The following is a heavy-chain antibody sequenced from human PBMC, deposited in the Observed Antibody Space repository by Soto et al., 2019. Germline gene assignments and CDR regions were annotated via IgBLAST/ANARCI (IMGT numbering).Heavy chain of an antibody. CDR1: GFSLTTSGVG. Sequence: QITLKESGPTVVKPTETLTLTCTFSGFSLTTSGVGVGWVRQSPGKAPEWLALIYWDDDKRYSPSLNSRLIITKDTSKNQVVLTMANVDPADTATYYCAHRVLRTVFGLVTTTAIYFDFWGPGTPVVVSS. D-gene: IGHD3-3*01. V-gene: IGHV2-5*02. J-gene: IGHJ4*02. CDR3: AHRVLRTVFGLVTTTAIYFDF. CDR2: IYWDDDK.